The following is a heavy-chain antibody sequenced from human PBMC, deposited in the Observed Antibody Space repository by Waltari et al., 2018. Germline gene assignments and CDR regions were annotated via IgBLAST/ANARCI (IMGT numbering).Heavy chain of an antibody. CDR2: IFSAGTT. J-gene: IGHJ6*04. D-gene: IGHD3-10*01. Sequence: EMRLVESGGGLIQPGGSLRLSCAASGLAVRNNYLSWVRQAPGTGLEWVSLIFSAGTTYYADSVEGRFTISRDSSNNIVYLQMNNLRAEDTAVYYCARDWLGPGGVPDVWGKGTTVTVSS. V-gene: IGHV3-53*01. CDR3: ARDWLGPGGVPDV. CDR1: GLAVRNNY.